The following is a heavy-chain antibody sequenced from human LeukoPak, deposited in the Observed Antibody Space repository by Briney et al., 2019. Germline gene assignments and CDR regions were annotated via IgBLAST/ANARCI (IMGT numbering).Heavy chain of an antibody. CDR1: GFTFSSYS. CDR2: ISSSSSTI. V-gene: IGHV3-48*01. Sequence: GGSLRLSCAASGFTFSSYSMNWVRQAPGKGLEWVSYISSSSSTIYYADSVKGRFTISRDNAKNSLYLQMNSLRAEDTAVYYCASSYQTQQPSLYIVVVPAAMGYWGQGTLVTVSS. CDR3: ASSYQTQQPSLYIVVVPAAMGY. J-gene: IGHJ4*02. D-gene: IGHD2-2*01.